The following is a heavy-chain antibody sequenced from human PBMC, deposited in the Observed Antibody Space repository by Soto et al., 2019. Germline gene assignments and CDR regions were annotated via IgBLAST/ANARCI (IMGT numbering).Heavy chain of an antibody. D-gene: IGHD3-3*01. CDR3: ARQVKGDFWSGYNYYFYYYKDV. J-gene: IGHJ6*03. CDR1: GFTFSDYY. CDR2: ISSSGSTV. Sequence: PGGSLRLSCAASGFTFSDYYMTWIRQAPGKGLEWVSYISSSGSTVYYTDSVKGRFTISRDNAKNSLYLQMNSLRAEDTAVYYCARQVKGDFWSGYNYYFYYYKDVWGKGTTVTVSS. V-gene: IGHV3-11*01.